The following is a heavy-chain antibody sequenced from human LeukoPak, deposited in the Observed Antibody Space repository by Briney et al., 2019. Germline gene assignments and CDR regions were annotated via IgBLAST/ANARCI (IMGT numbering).Heavy chain of an antibody. CDR1: GFTFSNYA. CDR3: AKWGDYDVLTGYYVSDY. J-gene: IGHJ4*02. D-gene: IGHD3-9*01. CDR2: ITGGGSGI. V-gene: IGHV3-23*01. Sequence: GASLRLSCAASGFTFSNYAMSWVRQAPGKGLEWVSAITGGGSGIYYADSMKSRFTISRDNSKNTLYLQINSLRAEDTAVYHCAKWGDYDVLTGYYVSDYWGQGTLVTVSS.